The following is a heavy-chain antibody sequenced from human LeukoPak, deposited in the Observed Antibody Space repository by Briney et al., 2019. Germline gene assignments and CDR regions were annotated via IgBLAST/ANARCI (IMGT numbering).Heavy chain of an antibody. J-gene: IGHJ4*02. V-gene: IGHV4-59*01. Sequence: SETLSLTCTVSGGSISSYYWSWIRQPPGKGLEWIGYIYYSGSTNYNPSLKSRVTVSVDTSKNQFSLKLSSVTAADTAVYYCARGGYSYPYYFDYWGQGTLVTVSS. CDR1: GGSISSYY. D-gene: IGHD5-18*01. CDR2: IYYSGST. CDR3: ARGGYSYPYYFDY.